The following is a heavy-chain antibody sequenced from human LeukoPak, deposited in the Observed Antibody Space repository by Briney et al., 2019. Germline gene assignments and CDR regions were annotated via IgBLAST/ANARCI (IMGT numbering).Heavy chain of an antibody. CDR1: GFTFSSFV. D-gene: IGHD3-10*01. V-gene: IGHV3-23*01. Sequence: GGSLRLSCAASGFTFSSFVMSWVRQAPGKGLEWVSVISDSGTTTYYADSVKGRFTISRDNSKNTLCLQMNSLRAEDTAVYYCAKNYDGSGRFYLHFDYWGQGTLVTVSS. J-gene: IGHJ4*02. CDR2: ISDSGTTT. CDR3: AKNYDGSGRFYLHFDY.